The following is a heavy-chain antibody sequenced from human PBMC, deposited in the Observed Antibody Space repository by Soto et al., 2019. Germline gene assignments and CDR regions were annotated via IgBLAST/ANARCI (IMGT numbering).Heavy chain of an antibody. D-gene: IGHD3-22*01. CDR2: INPNSGGT. CDR1: GYTFTGYY. J-gene: IGHJ5*02. V-gene: IGHV1-2*04. CDR3: ARESIADYDSSGYLVSWFDP. Sequence: ASVKVSCKASGYTFTGYYMHWVRQAPGQGLEWMGWINPNSGGTNYAQKFQGWVTMTRDTSISTAYMELSRLRSDDAAVYYCARESIADYDSSGYLVSWFDPWGQGTLVTVS.